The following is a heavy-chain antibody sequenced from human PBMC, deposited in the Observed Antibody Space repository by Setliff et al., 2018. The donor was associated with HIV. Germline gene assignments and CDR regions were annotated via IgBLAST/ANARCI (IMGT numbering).Heavy chain of an antibody. D-gene: IGHD1-26*01. CDR1: GNTFTTYG. J-gene: IGHJ4*02. CDR3: GVGSGYYYGVVVY. CDR2: FNPYNGKT. Sequence: ASVKVSCKASGNTFTTYGVSWVRQGPGQGLEWMGWFNPYNGKTNYIQKFQGRVTMTTDTSTSTAYMELSSLRSEDTAVYYCGVGSGYYYGVVVYWGQGTLVTVSS. V-gene: IGHV1-18*01.